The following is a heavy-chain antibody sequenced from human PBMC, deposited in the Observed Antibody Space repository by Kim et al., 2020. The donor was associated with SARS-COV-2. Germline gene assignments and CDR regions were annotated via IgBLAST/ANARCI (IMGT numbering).Heavy chain of an antibody. Sequence: TPSLKSRVTISVDTSKNQFSLKLSSVTAADTAVYYCARKFSVGATNWFDPWGQGTLVTVSS. V-gene: IGHV4-34*01. J-gene: IGHJ5*02. D-gene: IGHD1-26*01. CDR3: ARKFSVGATNWFDP.